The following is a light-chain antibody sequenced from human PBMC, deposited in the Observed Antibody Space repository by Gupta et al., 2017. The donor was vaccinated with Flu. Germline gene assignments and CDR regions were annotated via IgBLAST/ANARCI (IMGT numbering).Light chain of an antibody. CDR3: QQSNSTLIT. CDR1: QSIGSD. V-gene: IGKV1-39*01. Sequence: PASLSASVGDRVTITCRASQSIGSDLNWYQQKPVKAPKLLSYAASSLQSGVPSMGSGSGAETEFTLTISSLQPEELSTYYCQQSNSTLITFGQGTKVDIK. J-gene: IGKJ3*01. CDR2: AAS.